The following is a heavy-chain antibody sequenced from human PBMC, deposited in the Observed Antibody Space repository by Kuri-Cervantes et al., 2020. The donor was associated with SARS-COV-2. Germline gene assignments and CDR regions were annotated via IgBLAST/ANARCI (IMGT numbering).Heavy chain of an antibody. CDR3: ARDRTGDRYWFDP. CDR1: GGSISSYY. D-gene: IGHD7-27*01. V-gene: IGHV4-59*12. Sequence: LRLSCTVSGGSISSYYWSWIRQPPGKGLEWIGYIYYSGSTNYNPSLKSRVTISVDTSKNQFSLKLSSVTAADTAVYYCARDRTGDRYWFDPWGQGTLVTVSS. J-gene: IGHJ5*02. CDR2: IYYSGST.